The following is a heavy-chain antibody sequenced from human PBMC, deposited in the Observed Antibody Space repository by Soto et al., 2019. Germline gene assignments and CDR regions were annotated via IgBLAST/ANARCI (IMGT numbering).Heavy chain of an antibody. CDR2: IYCNDDK. Sequence: SGPTLVNPTHTLTLTCTFSGFSLTTNRMAVGCFRQPPGKALEWLALIYCNDDKRYSPSLKSRLTITKDTSKNQVVLTMTNMDPVDTATYYRAHRQRYSSCRYEDYWGQGTLVTVS. J-gene: IGHJ4*02. V-gene: IGHV2-5*01. CDR3: AHRQRYSSCRYEDY. CDR1: GFSLTTNRMA. D-gene: IGHD6-13*01.